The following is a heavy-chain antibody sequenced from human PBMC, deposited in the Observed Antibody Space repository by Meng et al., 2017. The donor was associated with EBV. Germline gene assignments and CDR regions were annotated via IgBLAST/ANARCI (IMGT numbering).Heavy chain of an antibody. CDR3: ARDRTSNRFDY. D-gene: IGHD2-8*01. CDR1: GFTLRSYS. Sequence: EGQLDEAGGGLVKPGESLRLSCAASGFTLRSYSMNWVRLAPGKGLEWVSSISSNSIDIYYADLVKGRFTISRDNAKNSLFLQMNSLRAEDTAVYYCARDRTSNRFDYWGQGTLVTVSS. V-gene: IGHV3-21*01. J-gene: IGHJ4*02. CDR2: ISSNSIDI.